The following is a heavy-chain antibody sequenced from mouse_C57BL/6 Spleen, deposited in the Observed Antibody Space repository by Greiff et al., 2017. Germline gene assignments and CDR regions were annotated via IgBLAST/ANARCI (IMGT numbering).Heavy chain of an antibody. Sequence: EVQLQQSGPELVKPGDSVKISCKASGYSFTGYFMNWVMQSHGKSLEWIGRLNPYNGDTFYNQKFKGKATLTVDKSSSTAHMELRSLTSDDSAVYYCARGNGNYYAMDYWGQGTSVTVSS. J-gene: IGHJ4*01. V-gene: IGHV1-20*01. CDR3: ARGNGNYYAMDY. CDR2: LNPYNGDT. D-gene: IGHD2-1*01. CDR1: GYSFTGYF.